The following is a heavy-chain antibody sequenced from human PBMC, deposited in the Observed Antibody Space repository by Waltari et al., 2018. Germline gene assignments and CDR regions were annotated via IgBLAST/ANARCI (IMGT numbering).Heavy chain of an antibody. Sequence: EVQLVESGGGLIQPGGSLRLSCAASGFSGSHSYVSWVRQAPGKGLEWISFIYGVDSTLYVDSVKGRFTVSRDNSKNTVHLQMNSVRVDDTAVYYCATFSNWVHDTFDIWGQGTLVSVSS. D-gene: IGHD3-16*01. V-gene: IGHV3-53*01. J-gene: IGHJ3*02. CDR3: ATFSNWVHDTFDI. CDR2: IYGVDST. CDR1: GFSGSHSY.